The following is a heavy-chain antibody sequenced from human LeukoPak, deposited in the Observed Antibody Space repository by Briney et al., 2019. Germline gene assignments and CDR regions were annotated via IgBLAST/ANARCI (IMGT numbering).Heavy chain of an antibody. D-gene: IGHD5-24*01. V-gene: IGHV3-7*04. CDR1: GFTFSSYW. J-gene: IGHJ4*02. CDR2: IKQDGSEK. CDR3: ARETEMANLDY. Sequence: GGSLRLSCTASGFTFSSYWMNWVRQAPGKGLEWGANIKQDGSEKYYVDSVKGRFTISRDNAKTSLYLQMNSLRAEDTAVYYCARETEMANLDYWGQGTLVTVSS.